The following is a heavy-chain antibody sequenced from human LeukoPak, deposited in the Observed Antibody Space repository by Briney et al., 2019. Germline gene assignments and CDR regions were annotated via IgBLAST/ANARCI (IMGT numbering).Heavy chain of an antibody. CDR2: INPNSGGT. CDR1: GYTFIAYY. J-gene: IGHJ6*03. V-gene: IGHV1-2*02. D-gene: IGHD5-24*01. Sequence: ASVKVSCKASGYTFIAYYMHWVRQAPGQGLEWMGWINPNSGGTNYAQKFQGRVTMTRDTSISTAYMELSRLRSDDTAVYYCARDGFLRWLQSFYYMDVWGKGTTVTVSS. CDR3: ARDGFLRWLQSFYYMDV.